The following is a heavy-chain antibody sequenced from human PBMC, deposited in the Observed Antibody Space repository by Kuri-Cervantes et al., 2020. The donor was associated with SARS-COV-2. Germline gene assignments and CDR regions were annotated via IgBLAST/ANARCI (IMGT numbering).Heavy chain of an antibody. Sequence: GGSLRLSCAASGFTFSNAWMNWVRQAPGKGLEWVCRIKSKTDGGTTDYVAPVKGRFTISRDDSKNTLYLQMNSLKTEDTAVYYCTTDPFLVPAAHHFDYWGQGTLVTVSS. CDR3: TTDPFLVPAAHHFDY. CDR1: GFTFSNAW. J-gene: IGHJ4*02. D-gene: IGHD2-2*01. CDR2: IKSKTDGGTT. V-gene: IGHV3-15*07.